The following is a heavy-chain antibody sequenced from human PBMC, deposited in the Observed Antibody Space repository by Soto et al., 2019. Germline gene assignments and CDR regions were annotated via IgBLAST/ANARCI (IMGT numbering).Heavy chain of an antibody. D-gene: IGHD3-10*01. J-gene: IGHJ6*02. CDR1: GGSINSGDYN. CDR3: ARDRYYGSGTYYNFYSGMDV. V-gene: IGHV4-30-4*01. CDR2: IFHSGSA. Sequence: SETLSLTCTVSGGSINSGDYNWTWVRQPPGKGLEWIGNIFHSGSAYYTPSLQSRVTISLDTSKNHFSLKLSSVTPADTAVYYCARDRYYGSGTYYNFYSGMDVWGQGTTVTVSS.